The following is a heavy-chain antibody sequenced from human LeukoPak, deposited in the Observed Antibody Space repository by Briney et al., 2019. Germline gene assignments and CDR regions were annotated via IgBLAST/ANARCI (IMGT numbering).Heavy chain of an antibody. J-gene: IGHJ4*02. D-gene: IGHD6-19*01. Sequence: PGGSLRLSCAASGFTFSSYSMNWVRQAPGKGLEWVSSISSSSSYIYYADSVKGRFTISRDNAKNSLYLQMNRLRAEDTAVYYCARDPRRGYSSGWYGYWGQGTLVTVSS. CDR1: GFTFSSYS. V-gene: IGHV3-21*01. CDR3: ARDPRRGYSSGWYGY. CDR2: ISSSSSYI.